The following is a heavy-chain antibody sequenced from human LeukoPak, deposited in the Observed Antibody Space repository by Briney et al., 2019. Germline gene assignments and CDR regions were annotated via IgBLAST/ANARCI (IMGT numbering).Heavy chain of an antibody. CDR2: ISGSGGST. J-gene: IGHJ4*02. CDR3: AKDEAFVAGVLGYCFDY. D-gene: IGHD6-19*01. Sequence: GGSLRLSCAASGFTFSSYAMSWVRQAPGKELEWVSAISGSGGSTYYADSVKGRFTISRDNSKNTLYLQMNSLRAEDTAVYYCAKDEAFVAGVLGYCFDYWGQGTLVTVSS. V-gene: IGHV3-23*01. CDR1: GFTFSSYA.